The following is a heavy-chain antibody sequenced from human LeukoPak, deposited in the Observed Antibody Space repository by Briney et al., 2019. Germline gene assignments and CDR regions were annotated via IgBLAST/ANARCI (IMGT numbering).Heavy chain of an antibody. CDR1: GFTFSSYA. D-gene: IGHD4-11*01. Sequence: GGSLRLSCAASGFTFSSYAMSWVRQAPGKGLEWVSAISGSGGSTYYADSVKGRFTISRDNSKNTLYLQMNSLRAEDTAVYYCAKFHSNYVAYWYFDLWGRGTLVTVSS. CDR2: ISGSGGST. J-gene: IGHJ2*01. V-gene: IGHV3-23*01. CDR3: AKFHSNYVAYWYFDL.